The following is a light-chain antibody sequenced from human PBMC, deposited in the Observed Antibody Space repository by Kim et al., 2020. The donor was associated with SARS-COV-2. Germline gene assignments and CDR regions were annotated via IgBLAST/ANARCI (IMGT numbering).Light chain of an antibody. CDR2: DVS. J-gene: IGLJ3*02. CDR3: SSRTSAITLM. CDR1: SSDGCGYNF. V-gene: IGLV2-14*04. Sequence: GQSITISCTGSSSDGCGYNFVSWYQQHPDKAPKLIIYDVSNRPSGVSDRFSGSKSGDTASLTISGLQPEDEADYYCSSRTSAITLMFGGGTQLTVL.